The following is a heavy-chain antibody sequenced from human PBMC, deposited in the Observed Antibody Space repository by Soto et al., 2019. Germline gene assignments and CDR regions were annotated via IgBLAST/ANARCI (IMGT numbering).Heavy chain of an antibody. V-gene: IGHV3-9*01. CDR3: AKGPPRGGVASSYYSYSTRT. Sequence: EVQLVESGGGLVQPGRSLRLSCAASGFTFDDYAMHWVRQAPGKGLEWVSGISWNSGSIGYADSVKGRFTISRDNAKNPCNLQMTSLGVEATAWFNCAKGPPRGGVASSYYSYSTRTFGAKGPRSPSP. J-gene: IGHJ6*03. D-gene: IGHD2-15*01. CDR1: GFTFDDYA. CDR2: ISWNSGSI.